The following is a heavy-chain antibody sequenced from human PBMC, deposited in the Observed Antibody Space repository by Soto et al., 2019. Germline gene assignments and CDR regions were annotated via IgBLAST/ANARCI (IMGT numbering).Heavy chain of an antibody. CDR1: GYTFTSYG. Sequence: GASVKVSCKASGYTFTSYGISWVRQAPGQGVERMGWISAYNGHTNYAQKLDGRVTMTTDTSTSTAYMELRSLRSDDTAVYYCARLKFRSNTIFGVVIISSCAFDIWGQGTMVTVSS. J-gene: IGHJ3*02. D-gene: IGHD3-3*01. CDR2: ISAYNGHT. V-gene: IGHV1-18*01. CDR3: ARLKFRSNTIFGVVIISSCAFDI.